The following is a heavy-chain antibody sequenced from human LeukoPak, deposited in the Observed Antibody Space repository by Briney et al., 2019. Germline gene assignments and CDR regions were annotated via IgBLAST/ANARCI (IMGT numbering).Heavy chain of an antibody. D-gene: IGHD2-2*01. V-gene: IGHV4-61*02. CDR2: IYTSGST. Sequence: SETLSLTCTVSGGSISSGSYYWSWIRQPAGKGLEWIGRIYTSGSTNYNPSLKSRVTISVDTSKNQFSLKLSSVTAADTAVYYCARDFTKGYDYWGQGTLVTVSS. J-gene: IGHJ4*02. CDR1: GGSISSGSYY. CDR3: ARDFTKGYDY.